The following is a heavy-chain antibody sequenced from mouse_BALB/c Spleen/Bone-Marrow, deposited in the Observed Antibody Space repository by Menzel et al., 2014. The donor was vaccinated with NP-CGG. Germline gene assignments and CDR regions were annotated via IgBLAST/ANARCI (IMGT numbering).Heavy chain of an antibody. Sequence: VKVVESGPSLVAPSQSLSITCTVSGFSLTSYGVHWVRQPPGKGLEWLGVIWAGGSTNYNSALMSRLSISKDNSKSQVFLKMNSLQTDDTAMYYCARGGGNWYFDVWGAGTTVTVSS. V-gene: IGHV2-9*02. CDR2: IWAGGST. CDR3: ARGGGNWYFDV. CDR1: GFSLTSYG. J-gene: IGHJ1*01.